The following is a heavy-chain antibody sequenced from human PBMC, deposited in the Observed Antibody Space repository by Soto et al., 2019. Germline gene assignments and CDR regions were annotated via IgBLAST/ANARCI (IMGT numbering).Heavy chain of an antibody. CDR1: GGSISSGGYF. V-gene: IGHV4-61*08. Sequence: SETLSLTCAVSGGSISSGGYFWSWIRQPPGKGLEWIGYIYYSGSTNYNPSLKSRVTISVDTSKNQFSLKLSSVTAADTAVYYCASSNHFYDTRGQGFDYWGPGILVTVSS. J-gene: IGHJ4*02. CDR2: IYYSGST. CDR3: ASSNHFYDTRGQGFDY. D-gene: IGHD3-22*01.